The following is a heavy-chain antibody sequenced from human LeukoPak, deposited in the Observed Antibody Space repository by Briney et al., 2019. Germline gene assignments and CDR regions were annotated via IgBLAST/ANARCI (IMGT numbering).Heavy chain of an antibody. CDR2: INTDGSST. CDR1: GFTFSTYW. J-gene: IGHJ5*02. Sequence: PGGSLRLSCAASGFTFSTYWMHWVRQAPGKGLVWVSRINTDGSSTSYADSVKGRFTISRDNAKNTLYLQMNSLRAEDTAVYYCARDKYCSSTSCPRGWFDPWGQGTLATVSS. V-gene: IGHV3-74*01. CDR3: ARDKYCSSTSCPRGWFDP. D-gene: IGHD2-2*01.